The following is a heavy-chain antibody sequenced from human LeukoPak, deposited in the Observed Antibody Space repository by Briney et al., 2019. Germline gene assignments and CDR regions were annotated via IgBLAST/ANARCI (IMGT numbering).Heavy chain of an antibody. CDR1: GFTFSSYE. D-gene: IGHD2-21*02. V-gene: IGHV3-48*03. CDR2: ISSSGSTI. J-gene: IGHJ3*02. Sequence: PGGSLRLSCAASGFTFSSYEMNWVRQAPGKGLEWVSYISSSGSTIYYADSVKGRFTISRDNAKNSLYLQMNSLRAEDTAVYYCARPECGGDCWGAFDIWGQGTMVTVSS. CDR3: ARPECGGDCWGAFDI.